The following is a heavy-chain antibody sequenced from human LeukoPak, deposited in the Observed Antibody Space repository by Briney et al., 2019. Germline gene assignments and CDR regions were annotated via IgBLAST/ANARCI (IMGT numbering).Heavy chain of an antibody. D-gene: IGHD5-18*01. CDR1: GYTLTSYG. Sequence: GASAKVSCKASGYTLTSYGISWVRLAPGQGLEWMGWISGYNGNTNYAQKLQGRVTMTTDTSTSTAYMELRSLRSDDTAVYYCARDRPTAMESSFYFYGMDVWGQGTTVTVSS. CDR3: ARDRPTAMESSFYFYGMDV. V-gene: IGHV1-18*01. CDR2: ISGYNGNT. J-gene: IGHJ6*02.